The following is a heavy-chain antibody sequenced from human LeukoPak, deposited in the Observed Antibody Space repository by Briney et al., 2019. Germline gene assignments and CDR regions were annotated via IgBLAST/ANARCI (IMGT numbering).Heavy chain of an antibody. CDR3: TTPRYSSSWYYFDY. J-gene: IGHJ4*02. CDR2: IKSKTDGRTT. CDR1: GFTFSNAW. D-gene: IGHD6-13*01. V-gene: IGHV3-15*01. Sequence: GGTLRLSCAASGFTFSNAWLSWVRQAPGKGLEWVGRIKSKTDGRTTDYAAPVKGRFTISRDDSKNTLYLQMNSLKTEDTAVYYCTTPRYSSSWYYFDYWGQGTLVTVSS.